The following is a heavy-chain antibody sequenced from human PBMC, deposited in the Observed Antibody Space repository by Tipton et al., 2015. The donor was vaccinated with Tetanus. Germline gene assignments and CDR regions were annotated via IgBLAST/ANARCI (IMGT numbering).Heavy chain of an antibody. CDR1: GFTFSSYA. Sequence: SLRLSCAASGFTFSSYAMHWVRQAPGKGLEWVAVISYDGSNKYYADSVKGRFTISRDNSKNTLYLQMNSLRAEDTAVYYCARDPYSSSWYMGGSGGYFDYWGQGTLVTVSS. V-gene: IGHV3-30*04. J-gene: IGHJ4*02. CDR2: ISYDGSNK. CDR3: ARDPYSSSWYMGGSGGYFDY. D-gene: IGHD6-13*01.